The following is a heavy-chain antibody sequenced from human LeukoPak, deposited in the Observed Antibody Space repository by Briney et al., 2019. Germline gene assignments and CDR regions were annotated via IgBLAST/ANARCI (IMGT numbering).Heavy chain of an antibody. CDR2: INSDYSL. CDR3: AKVLSGSQDY. V-gene: IGHV3-48*03. Sequence: PGGSLTLSCAASGFTFSRYEMNWVRQAPGKGLEWVSYINSDYSLRYADSVKGRFTIPRDNSKNTVYLQMDSLRVEDTAVYYCAKVLSGSQDYWGQGTLVTVFS. D-gene: IGHD1-26*01. J-gene: IGHJ4*02. CDR1: GFTFSRYE.